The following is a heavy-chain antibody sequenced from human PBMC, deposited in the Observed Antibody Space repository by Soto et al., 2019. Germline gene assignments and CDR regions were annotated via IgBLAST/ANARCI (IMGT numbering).Heavy chain of an antibody. D-gene: IGHD5-12*01. CDR3: ARAGTGGYSGYDVVRTYWFDP. J-gene: IGHJ5*02. CDR2: IYYSGST. V-gene: IGHV4-30-4*01. CDR1: GGSISSGDYY. Sequence: SETLSLTCTVSGGSISSGDYYWSWIRQPPGKGLEWIGYIYYSGSTYYNPPLKSRVTISVDKSKNQFSLKLSSVTAADTAVYYCARAGTGGYSGYDVVRTYWFDPWGQGTLVTVSS.